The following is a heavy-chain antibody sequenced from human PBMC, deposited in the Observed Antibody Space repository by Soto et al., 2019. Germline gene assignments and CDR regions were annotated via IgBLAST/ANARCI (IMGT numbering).Heavy chain of an antibody. CDR2: ISYDGSNK. Sequence: GGSLRLSCAASGFTFSSYAMHWVRQAPGKGLEWVAVISYDGSNKYYADSVKGRFTISRDNSKNTLYLQMNSLRAEDTAVYYCARLCVSGSIDDYVWGSYRYSPDDAFDIWGQGTMVTVSS. D-gene: IGHD3-16*02. V-gene: IGHV3-30-3*01. CDR1: GFTFSSYA. J-gene: IGHJ3*02. CDR3: ARLCVSGSIDDYVWGSYRYSPDDAFDI.